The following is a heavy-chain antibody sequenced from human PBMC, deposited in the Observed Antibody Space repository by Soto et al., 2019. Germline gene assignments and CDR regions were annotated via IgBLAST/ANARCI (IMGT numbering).Heavy chain of an antibody. CDR2: VSHSGNT. D-gene: IGHD5-12*01. J-gene: IGHJ4*02. Sequence: QVQLQESGPGLVKPSGTLSLTCAVSSGSITSSNWWSWVRQPPGKGLEWIGEVSHSGNTNYIPSLKGRVTISVDKSRYQFSLRLISVTDADTAVYYCARNRYGGYDFDYWGQGTLVNVSS. CDR1: SGSITSSNW. CDR3: ARNRYGGYDFDY. V-gene: IGHV4-4*02.